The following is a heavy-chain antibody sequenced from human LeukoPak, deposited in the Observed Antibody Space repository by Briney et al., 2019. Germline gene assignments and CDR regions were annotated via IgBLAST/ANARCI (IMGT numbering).Heavy chain of an antibody. CDR2: ISSRGGST. V-gene: IGHV3-23*01. CDR1: GFTFSNYA. CDR3: VRGGLSFYYYAMDV. J-gene: IGHJ6*02. D-gene: IGHD3-10*01. Sequence: PGGSLRLSCAASGFTFSNYAMSWVRQAPGKGLEWVSVISSRGGSTYYADSVRGRFTISRDNSKNTLYLQMNSLRAEDTAVYYGVRGGLSFYYYAMDVWGQGTTVTVSS.